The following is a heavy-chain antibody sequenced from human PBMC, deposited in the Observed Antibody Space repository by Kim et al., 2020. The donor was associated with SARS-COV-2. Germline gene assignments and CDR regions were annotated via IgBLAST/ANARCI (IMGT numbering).Heavy chain of an antibody. J-gene: IGHJ4*02. V-gene: IGHV4-39*01. CDR1: GGSISSSSYY. D-gene: IGHD2-15*01. CDR2: IYYSGST. Sequence: SETLSLTCTVSGGSISSSSYYWGWIRQPPGKGLEWIGSIYYSGSTYYNPSLKSRVTISVDTSKNQFSLKLSSVTAADTAVYYCARHPDVGCSGGSCYSDYWGQGTLVTVSS. CDR3: ARHPDVGCSGGSCYSDY.